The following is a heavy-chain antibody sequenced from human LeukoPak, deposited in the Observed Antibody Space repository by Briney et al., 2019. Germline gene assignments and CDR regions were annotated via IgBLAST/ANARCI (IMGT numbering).Heavy chain of an antibody. CDR2: IWYDGSGE. D-gene: IGHD6-13*01. V-gene: IGHV3-33*01. J-gene: IGHJ4*02. CDR1: GFTFTTYG. CDR3: ARDRLSSSQNNYFDY. Sequence: GGSLGLSCAASGFTFTTYGMHWVRQAPGKGLEWVALIWYDGSGEYYAESVKGRFTISRDNSKNTVYLQMNSLRAEDTAVYYCARDRLSSSQNNYFDYWGQGTLVTVSS.